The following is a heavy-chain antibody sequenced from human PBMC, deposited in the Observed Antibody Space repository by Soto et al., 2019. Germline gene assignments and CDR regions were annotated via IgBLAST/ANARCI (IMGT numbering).Heavy chain of an antibody. V-gene: IGHV3-74*01. J-gene: IGHJ4*02. Sequence: EVQLVESGGGLVQTGKALRLSCAASGITFRKYWMHWVRQAPGKGPVWVSYISSDGTTTDYADSVKGRFTISRDNAKNTLYLQMDSLRVEDTVEYYCAIQDCTNDVCLEAAVTVGGALEYWGQGAQVTVSS. D-gene: IGHD2-8*01. CDR3: AIQDCTNDVCLEAAVTVGGALEY. CDR1: GITFRKYW. CDR2: ISSDGTTT.